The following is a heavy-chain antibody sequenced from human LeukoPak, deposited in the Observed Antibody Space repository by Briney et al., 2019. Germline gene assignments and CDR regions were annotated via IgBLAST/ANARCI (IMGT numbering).Heavy chain of an antibody. CDR1: GFTFSSYG. Sequence: PGRSLRLSCAASGFTFSSYGMHWVRQAPGKGLEWVAVISYDGSNKYYADSVKGRFTISRDNSKNTLYLQMNSLRAEDTAVYYCAGEDHTYSSGHVGFDYWGQGTLVTVSS. CDR3: AGEDHTYSSGHVGFDY. J-gene: IGHJ4*02. CDR2: ISYDGSNK. D-gene: IGHD6-19*01. V-gene: IGHV3-30*03.